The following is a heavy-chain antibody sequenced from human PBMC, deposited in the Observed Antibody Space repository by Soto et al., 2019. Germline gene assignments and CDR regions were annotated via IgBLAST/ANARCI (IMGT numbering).Heavy chain of an antibody. Sequence: QVRLQQSGPGLVKPSQTLSLTCAISGDIVSTNSADWNWIRQSPSRGLEWLGRTYYRSQWYNDYAVSVKGRISINPDTSKNQSSLHLNSVTPEDTAVYYCARQEAVDGKPLDFWGQGTLVTVSS. D-gene: IGHD6-19*01. V-gene: IGHV6-1*01. J-gene: IGHJ4*02. CDR3: ARQEAVDGKPLDF. CDR1: GDIVSTNSAD. CDR2: TYYRSQWYN.